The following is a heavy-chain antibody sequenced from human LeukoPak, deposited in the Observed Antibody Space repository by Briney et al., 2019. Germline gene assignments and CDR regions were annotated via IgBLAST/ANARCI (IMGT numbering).Heavy chain of an antibody. CDR2: INTDGSST. V-gene: IGHV3-74*01. J-gene: IGHJ5*02. CDR3: ERVGLPPTKAWFDP. Sequence: GGSLRLSCAASGFTFSSYWMHWVRQAPGKGLVWVSRINTDGSSTTYAGSVKGRFTITRDNAKNTLYLQMNSLRAEDTAVYYCERVGLPPTKAWFDPWGQGTLVTVSS. D-gene: IGHD2-2*01. CDR1: GFTFSSYW.